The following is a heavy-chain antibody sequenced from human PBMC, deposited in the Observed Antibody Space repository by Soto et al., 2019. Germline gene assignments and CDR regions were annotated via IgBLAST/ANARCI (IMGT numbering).Heavy chain of an antibody. CDR2: IYYTGQT. D-gene: IGHD2-15*01. Sequence: SETLSLTCTVSGGSISSYYWSWIRQPPGKGLEWIGYIYYTGQTYYNPSLKSRVTVSVDTSQNQFSLRLTSVTAADTSVYYCARRYGGTFDYWGQGTLVTVSS. CDR3: ARRYGGTFDY. J-gene: IGHJ4*02. CDR1: GGSISSYY. V-gene: IGHV4-59*04.